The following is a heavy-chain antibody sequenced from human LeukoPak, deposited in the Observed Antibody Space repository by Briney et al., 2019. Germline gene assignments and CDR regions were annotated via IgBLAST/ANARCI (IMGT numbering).Heavy chain of an antibody. CDR2: IYTSGST. D-gene: IGHD6-13*01. CDR3: AREPPISSSWYPLDY. CDR1: GGSISSYY. V-gene: IGHV4-4*07. Sequence: SETLSLTCTVSGGSISSYYWSWIRQPAGKGLEWIGRIYTSGSTNYNPSLKSRVTMSVDTSKNQFPLKLSSVTAADTAVYYCAREPPISSSWYPLDYWGQGTLVTVSS. J-gene: IGHJ4*02.